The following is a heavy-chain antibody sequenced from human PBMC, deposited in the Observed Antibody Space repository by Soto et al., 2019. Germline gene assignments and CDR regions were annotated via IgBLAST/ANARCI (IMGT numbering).Heavy chain of an antibody. Sequence: ASVKVSCKTSGYKFSNYFIHWVRQAPGQGLEWMGWISAYNGNTNYAQKHQGRDTMTTDTSTSTAYMELRSLRSEDTAVYYCARELAGSCPDWGQGTLVTVSS. CDR3: ARELAGSCPD. V-gene: IGHV1-18*04. CDR1: GYKFSNYF. CDR2: ISAYNGNT. J-gene: IGHJ4*02. D-gene: IGHD2-15*01.